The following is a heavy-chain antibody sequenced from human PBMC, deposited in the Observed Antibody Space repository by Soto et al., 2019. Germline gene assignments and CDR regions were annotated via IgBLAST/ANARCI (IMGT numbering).Heavy chain of an antibody. CDR3: ARGARVIQLDY. V-gene: IGHV3-48*03. Sequence: GGSLRLSCAASGFTFSSYEMNWVRQAPGKGLEWDSYISSSGSTIYYADSVKGRFTISRDNAKNALYLQMNSLRAEDTAGYYCARGARVIQLDYWGQGTLVTVSS. J-gene: IGHJ4*02. D-gene: IGHD5-18*01. CDR1: GFTFSSYE. CDR2: ISSSGSTI.